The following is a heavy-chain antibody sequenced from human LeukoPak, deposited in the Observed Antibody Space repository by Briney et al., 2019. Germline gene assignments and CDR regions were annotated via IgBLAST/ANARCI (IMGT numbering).Heavy chain of an antibody. D-gene: IGHD4-17*01. CDR3: AKAIGYGDYSIDY. J-gene: IGHJ4*02. Sequence: GGSLRLSCAASGFTFSSYAMSWVRQAPGKGLEWVSAISGSGGSTYYADSVKGRFTISRDNSKNTLYLQTNSLRAEDTAVYYCAKAIGYGDYSIDYWGQGTLVTVSS. CDR1: GFTFSSYA. CDR2: ISGSGGST. V-gene: IGHV3-23*01.